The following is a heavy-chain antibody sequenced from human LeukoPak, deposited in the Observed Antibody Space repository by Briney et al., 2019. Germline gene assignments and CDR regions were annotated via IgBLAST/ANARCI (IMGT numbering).Heavy chain of an antibody. J-gene: IGHJ4*02. D-gene: IGHD2-2*02. CDR2: ISRSGSTI. CDR3: ARDTEHLYFVFDY. V-gene: IGHV3-48*02. CDR1: GFTFSSYG. Sequence: GGSLRLSCAASGFTFSSYGMSWVRQAPGKGLEWVSYISRSGSTIYYADSVKGRFTISRDNAKNSLYLQMNSLRDEDTAVYYCARDTEHLYFVFDYWGQGTLVTVSS.